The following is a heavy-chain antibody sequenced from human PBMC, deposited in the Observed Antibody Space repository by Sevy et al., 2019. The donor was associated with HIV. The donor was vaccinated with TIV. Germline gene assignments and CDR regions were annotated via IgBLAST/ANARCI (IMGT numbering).Heavy chain of an antibody. Sequence: GGSLRLSCAASGFTFSSYAMHWVRQAPGNGLEWVAVISYDGSNKYYADSVKGRFTISRDNSKNTLYLQMNSLRAEDTAVYYCARGTLGYCSGGSCYYDAFDIWGQGTMVTVSS. V-gene: IGHV3-30-3*01. CDR1: GFTFSSYA. J-gene: IGHJ3*02. CDR3: ARGTLGYCSGGSCYYDAFDI. D-gene: IGHD2-15*01. CDR2: ISYDGSNK.